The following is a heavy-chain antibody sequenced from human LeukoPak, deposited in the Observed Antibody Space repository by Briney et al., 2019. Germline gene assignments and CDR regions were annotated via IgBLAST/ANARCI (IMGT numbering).Heavy chain of an antibody. J-gene: IGHJ6*04. Sequence: ASVKVSCKASGYTFTSYGISWVRQAPGQGLEWMGWISAYNGNTNYAQKLQGRVTMTTDTSTSTAYMELRSLRSDDTAVYYCARGRGIDYDILTGYYGDVWGKGTTVTVSS. D-gene: IGHD3-9*01. CDR3: ARGRGIDYDILTGYYGDV. CDR2: ISAYNGNT. CDR1: GYTFTSYG. V-gene: IGHV1-18*01.